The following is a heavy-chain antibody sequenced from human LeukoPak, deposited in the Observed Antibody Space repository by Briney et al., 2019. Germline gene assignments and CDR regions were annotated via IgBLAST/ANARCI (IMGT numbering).Heavy chain of an antibody. D-gene: IGHD4-17*01. CDR1: GGSFRGYY. J-gene: IGHJ4*02. CDR2: INHSGST. CDR3: ARSDYGDYEGQYYFDY. V-gene: IGHV4-34*01. Sequence: SETLSLTCAVYGGSFRGYYWSWIRQPPGKGLEWIGEINHSGSTNYNPSLKSRVTVSVDTSKNQSSLKLSSVTAADTAVYYCARSDYGDYEGQYYFDYWGQGTLVTVSS.